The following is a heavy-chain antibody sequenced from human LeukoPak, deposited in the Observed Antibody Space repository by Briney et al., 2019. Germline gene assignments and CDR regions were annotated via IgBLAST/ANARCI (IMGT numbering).Heavy chain of an antibody. D-gene: IGHD3-16*01. J-gene: IGHJ6*02. CDR2: ISGSGGGT. CDR1: GFTFSSFG. CDR3: AKDLGVPSRDYYGMDV. Sequence: GGPLRLSCAASGFTFSSFGMQWVRQAPGKGLEWVSAISGSGGGTYYADSVKGRFTISRDNSKNTLYLQMNSLRAEDTAVYYCAKDLGVPSRDYYGMDVWGQGTTVTVSS. V-gene: IGHV3-23*01.